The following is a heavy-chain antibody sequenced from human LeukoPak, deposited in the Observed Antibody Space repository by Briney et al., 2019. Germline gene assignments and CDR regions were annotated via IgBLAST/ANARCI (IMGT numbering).Heavy chain of an antibody. Sequence: SVKVSCRASGGTFSSYSISWVRQAPGQGLEWMGGIIPIFGTATYAQKFQGRVTITADDSTSTAYMELSSLRSEDTAVYYCASSGYSSSWGAFDYWGQGTLVTVSS. V-gene: IGHV1-69*13. D-gene: IGHD6-13*01. CDR2: IIPIFGTA. J-gene: IGHJ4*02. CDR1: GGTFSSYS. CDR3: ASSGYSSSWGAFDY.